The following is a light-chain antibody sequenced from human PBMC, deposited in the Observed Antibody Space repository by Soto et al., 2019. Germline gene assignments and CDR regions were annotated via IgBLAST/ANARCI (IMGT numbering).Light chain of an antibody. CDR3: SSYTSSSTL. Sequence: QSVLTQPASVSGSPGQSITISCTGSSSDVGGYHYVSWYQQYPGKAPKLVISEVSNRPSGVSHRFSGSKSGNTASLTISGLQAEDEADYYCSSYTSSSTLFGTGTKVTV. V-gene: IGLV2-14*01. CDR1: SSDVGGYHY. CDR2: EVS. J-gene: IGLJ1*01.